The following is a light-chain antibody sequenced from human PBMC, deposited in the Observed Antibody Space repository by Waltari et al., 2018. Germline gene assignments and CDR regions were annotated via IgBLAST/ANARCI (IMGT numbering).Light chain of an antibody. CDR2: RNN. V-gene: IGLV1-44*01. CDR3: AAWDDSLSGKV. CDR1: SSNIGSNL. Sequence: QTVLTQPPSASGTPGQRVTISCSGSSSNIGSNLVKLYQHLPGTAPKLLVYRNNQRPSGVPDRFSGSKSGTSASLAISGLQSEDEADYYCAAWDDSLSGKVFGGGTKLTVL. J-gene: IGLJ3*02.